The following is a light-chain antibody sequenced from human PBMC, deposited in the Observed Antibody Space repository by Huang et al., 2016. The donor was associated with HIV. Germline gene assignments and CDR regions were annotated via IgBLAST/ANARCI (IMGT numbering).Light chain of an antibody. V-gene: IGKV1-39*01. Sequence: DIQMTQSPPSLSASVGDRVTITCRASQNITNYLNLYQQKPGKAPNLLIYTASSLQSGVPSRFSGSGSGTDFALTINSLQPEDFTTYYCQQSYSTPLTFGGGTKVEIK. CDR1: QNITNY. J-gene: IGKJ4*01. CDR2: TAS. CDR3: QQSYSTPLT.